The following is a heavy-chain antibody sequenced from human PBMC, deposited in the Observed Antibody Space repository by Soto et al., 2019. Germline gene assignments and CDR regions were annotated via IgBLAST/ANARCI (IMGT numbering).Heavy chain of an antibody. D-gene: IGHD2-2*01. Sequence: SETLSLTCAVYGGSFTNNDWSWIRQSPGKGLEWIGEINHSGRTAYNPSLKSRVTMSVDSSKSQFSLRLSSVTAADTAVYYCARDTMKGLYQLFDHWGQGMLVTVSS. V-gene: IGHV4-34*01. CDR3: ARDTMKGLYQLFDH. J-gene: IGHJ4*02. CDR1: GGSFTNND. CDR2: INHSGRT.